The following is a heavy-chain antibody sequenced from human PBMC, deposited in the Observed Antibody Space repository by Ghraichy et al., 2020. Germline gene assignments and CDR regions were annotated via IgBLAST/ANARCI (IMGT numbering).Heavy chain of an antibody. V-gene: IGHV4-59*01. CDR2: IYYSGST. D-gene: IGHD2-15*01. CDR3: ARGYGCSGGSCYFWFDP. J-gene: IGHJ5*02. Sequence: SETLSLTCTVSGGSISSYYWSWIRQPPGKGLEWIGYIYYSGSTTYNPSLKSRVTISVDTSKNQFSLKLSSVTAADTAVYYCARGYGCSGGSCYFWFDPWGQGTLVTVSS. CDR1: GGSISSYY.